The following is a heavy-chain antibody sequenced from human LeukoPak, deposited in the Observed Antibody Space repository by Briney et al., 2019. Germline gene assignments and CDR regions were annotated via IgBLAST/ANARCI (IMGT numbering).Heavy chain of an antibody. V-gene: IGHV3-30*02. CDR2: IRYDGSNK. J-gene: IGHJ4*02. Sequence: GGSLRLSCAASGFTFSDDWMSWVRQAPGKGLEWVAFIRYDGSNKYYADSVKGRFTISRDNSKNTLYLQMNSLRAEDTAVYYCAKDRPFVTMVRGVFDYWGQGTLVTVSS. CDR3: AKDRPFVTMVRGVFDY. D-gene: IGHD3-10*01. CDR1: GFTFSDDW.